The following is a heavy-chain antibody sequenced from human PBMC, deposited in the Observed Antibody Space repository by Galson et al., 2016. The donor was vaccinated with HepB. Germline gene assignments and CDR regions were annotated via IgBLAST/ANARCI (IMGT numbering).Heavy chain of an antibody. CDR1: GFTFSSYS. J-gene: IGHJ2*01. Sequence: SLRLSCAASGFTFSSYSMNWVRLAPGKGLGWVSYISSTGSTMFYTDSVKGRFTISRDNAKNSLYLQMNSLRAEDTAVYDCARRSSSCWNSLANWYFYLWGRGTLVTVSS. V-gene: IGHV3-48*01. D-gene: IGHD6-19*01. CDR3: ARRSSSCWNSLANWYFYL. CDR2: ISSTGSTM.